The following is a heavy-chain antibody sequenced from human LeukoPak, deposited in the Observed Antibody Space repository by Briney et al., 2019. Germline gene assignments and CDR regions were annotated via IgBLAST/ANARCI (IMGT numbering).Heavy chain of an antibody. Sequence: PGGSLRLSCAASVFIFSSYWMTWVRQAPGKGLEWVANIKHNGDELNYVDSVEDRFTISRDNAKNSLYLHMTSLRAEDTAVYYCARELRTFDSWGQGTLVTVSS. CDR1: VFIFSSYW. CDR2: IKHNGDEL. J-gene: IGHJ4*02. CDR3: ARELRTFDS. D-gene: IGHD3-16*01. V-gene: IGHV3-7*01.